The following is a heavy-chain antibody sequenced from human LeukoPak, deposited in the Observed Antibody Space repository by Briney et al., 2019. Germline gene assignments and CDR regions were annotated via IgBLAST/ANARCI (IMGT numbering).Heavy chain of an antibody. CDR3: AREDGYNSVTDY. D-gene: IGHD5-24*01. V-gene: IGHV3-74*01. CDR1: RFTFITYW. J-gene: IGHJ4*02. CDR2: INSDGSST. Sequence: GGSLRLSCAASRFTFITYWMHWVRHAPGKGLVWVSRINSDGSSTDCADSVKGRFTISRDNAKNSLYLQMNSLRAEDTAVYYWAREDGYNSVTDYWGQGTLVTVSS.